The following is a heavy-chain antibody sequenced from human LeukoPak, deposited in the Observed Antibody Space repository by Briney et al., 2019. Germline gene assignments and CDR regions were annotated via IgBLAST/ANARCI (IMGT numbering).Heavy chain of an antibody. CDR3: ARVSGQWLVNYYYYDGMDV. CDR2: IYTSGST. J-gene: IGHJ6*02. Sequence: SETLSLTCTVSGGSISSGSYYWSWIRQPAGKGLEWIGRIYTSGSTNYNPSLKSRVTRSVDTSKNQFSLKLSSVTAADTAVYYCARVSGQWLVNYYYYDGMDVWGQGTTVTVSS. V-gene: IGHV4-61*02. CDR1: GGSISSGSYY. D-gene: IGHD6-19*01.